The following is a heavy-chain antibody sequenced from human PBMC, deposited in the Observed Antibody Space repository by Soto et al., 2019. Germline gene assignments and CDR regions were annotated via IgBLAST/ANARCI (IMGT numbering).Heavy chain of an antibody. CDR3: ARDGDYGDYFDY. CDR1: GGSISSYY. Sequence: PSETLSLTCTVSGGSISSYYWSWIRQPPGKGLVWIGYIYYSGSTNYNPSLKSRVTISVDTSKNQFSLKLSSVTAADTAVYYCARDGDYGDYFDYWGQGTLVTVSS. V-gene: IGHV4-59*01. CDR2: IYYSGST. J-gene: IGHJ4*02. D-gene: IGHD3-16*01.